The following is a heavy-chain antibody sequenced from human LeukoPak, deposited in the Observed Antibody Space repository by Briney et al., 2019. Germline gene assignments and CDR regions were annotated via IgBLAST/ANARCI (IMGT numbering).Heavy chain of an antibody. Sequence: GGSLRLSCAASGFTFDDYAMHWVRQAPGKGLEWVSGISWNSGSIGYADSVKGRFTISRDNAKNSLYLQMNSLRAEDTASYYCAKDVHYSYGYGFDYWGQGTMVTVSS. D-gene: IGHD5-18*01. CDR3: AKDVHYSYGYGFDY. CDR1: GFTFDDYA. CDR2: ISWNSGSI. V-gene: IGHV3-9*01. J-gene: IGHJ4*02.